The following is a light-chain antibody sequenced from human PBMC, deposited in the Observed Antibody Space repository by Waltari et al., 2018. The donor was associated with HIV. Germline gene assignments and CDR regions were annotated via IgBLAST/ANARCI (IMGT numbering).Light chain of an antibody. CDR2: ENH. Sequence: QSVFTQPPSVSAAPGQKVTISCSGTRSTLVSYYLSWYQQFPGTAPKLLIFENHKRPSGISDRFSGSKSGTSATLGIIGLQTGDEADYYCGTWDSSLSVGTFGGGTKLTVL. J-gene: IGLJ3*02. CDR3: GTWDSSLSVGT. CDR1: RSTLVSYY. V-gene: IGLV1-51*02.